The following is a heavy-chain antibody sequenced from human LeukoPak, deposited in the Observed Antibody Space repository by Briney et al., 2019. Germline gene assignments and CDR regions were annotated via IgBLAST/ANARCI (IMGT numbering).Heavy chain of an antibody. V-gene: IGHV4-59*01. J-gene: IGHJ4*02. D-gene: IGHD4/OR15-4a*01. Sequence: PSETLSLTCTVSGDSISLYSWSWIRQSPGKGLEWIGYISFIGETNYNPSLKSRVTISQDTSKNQLSLRLSSVTAADTAVYYCARSQQLVRTFDSWGQGTLVTVSS. CDR3: ARSQQLVRTFDS. CDR1: GDSISLYS. CDR2: ISFIGET.